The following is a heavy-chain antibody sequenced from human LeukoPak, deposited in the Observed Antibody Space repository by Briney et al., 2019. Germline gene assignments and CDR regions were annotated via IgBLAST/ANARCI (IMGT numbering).Heavy chain of an antibody. CDR1: GYTFTNYY. CDR2: INSYGGST. CDR3: ARGSSGWYSVAY. V-gene: IGHV1-46*01. Sequence: SVNVSCKASGYTFTNYYMHEVRQAPGQGREGMVIINSYGGSTSYAQKFQGRVTMTRDKSTSTVYMELSSLRSEDKAVYYCARGSSGWYSVAYWGQGTLVTVSS. J-gene: IGHJ4*02. D-gene: IGHD6-19*01.